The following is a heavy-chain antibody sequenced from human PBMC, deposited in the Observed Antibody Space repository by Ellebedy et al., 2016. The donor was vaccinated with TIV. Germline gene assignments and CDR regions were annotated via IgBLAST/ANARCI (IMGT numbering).Heavy chain of an antibody. Sequence: SETLSLXXAVYGGSFSGYYWSWIRQPPGKGLEWIGEINHSGSTNYNPSLKSRVTMSVDTSKNQFSLKLSSVTAADTAVYYCARAQYSYGTIRETDWGQGTLVTVSS. D-gene: IGHD5-18*01. CDR3: ARAQYSYGTIRETD. CDR1: GGSFSGYY. V-gene: IGHV4-34*01. CDR2: INHSGST. J-gene: IGHJ4*02.